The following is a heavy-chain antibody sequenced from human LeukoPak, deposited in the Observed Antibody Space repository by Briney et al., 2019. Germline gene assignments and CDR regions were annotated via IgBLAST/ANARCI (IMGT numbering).Heavy chain of an antibody. CDR2: INSDGSST. Sequence: GGSLILSCAASGFTFSSYWMHWVRQAPGKGLVWVSRINSDGSSTSYADSVKGRFAISRDNAKNTVYLQMNSLRAEDTAVYYCARADGSILLDYWGQGTLVTVSS. J-gene: IGHJ4*02. V-gene: IGHV3-74*01. CDR1: GFTFSSYW. D-gene: IGHD5-24*01. CDR3: ARADGSILLDY.